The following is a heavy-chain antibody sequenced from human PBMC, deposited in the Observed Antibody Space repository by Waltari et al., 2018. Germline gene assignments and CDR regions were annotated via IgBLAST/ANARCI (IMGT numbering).Heavy chain of an antibody. CDR2: ISAYNGNT. CDR3: ARDDRPDHYYDSSGQLRPNDY. V-gene: IGHV1-18*04. Sequence: QVQLVQSGAEVKKPGASVKVSCKASGYTFTSYGISWVRQAPGQGLEWMGWISAYNGNTNYAQKIQGRVTMTTDTSTSTAYMELRSLRSDDTAVYYCARDDRPDHYYDSSGQLRPNDYWGQGTLVTVSS. J-gene: IGHJ4*02. D-gene: IGHD3-22*01. CDR1: GYTFTSYG.